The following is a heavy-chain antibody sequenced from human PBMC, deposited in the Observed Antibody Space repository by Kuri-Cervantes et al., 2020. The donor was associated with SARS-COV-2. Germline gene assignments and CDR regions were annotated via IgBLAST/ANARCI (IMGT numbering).Heavy chain of an antibody. J-gene: IGHJ6*02. V-gene: IGHV3-7*01. D-gene: IGHD2-2*01. Sequence: GESLKIPCAASGFTFSHYWISWVRQAPGKGLEGVANIKQGGSEKHYVDSVKGRFTISRDNAKNSLYLQMNSLRDEDTAVYYCARGYCSSTSCPPYYYYGMDVWGRGTTVTVSS. CDR3: ARGYCSSTSCPPYYYYGMDV. CDR1: GFTFSHYW. CDR2: IKQGGSEK.